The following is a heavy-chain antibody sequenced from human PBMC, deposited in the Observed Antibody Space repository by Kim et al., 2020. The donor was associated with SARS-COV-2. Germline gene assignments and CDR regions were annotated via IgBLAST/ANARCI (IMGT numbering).Heavy chain of an antibody. D-gene: IGHD1-26*01. J-gene: IGHJ4*02. CDR1: GYTFTGYY. V-gene: IGHV1-2*02. CDR2: INPNSGGT. Sequence: ASVKVSCKASGYTFTGYYMHWVRQAPGQGLEWMGWINPNSGGTNYAQKFQGRVTMTRDTSISTAYMELSRLRSDDTAVYYCARIISAEVGANPYWGQGTLVTVSS. CDR3: ARIISAEVGANPY.